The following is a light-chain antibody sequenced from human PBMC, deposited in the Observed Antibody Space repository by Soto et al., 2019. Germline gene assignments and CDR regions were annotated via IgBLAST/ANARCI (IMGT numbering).Light chain of an antibody. Sequence: DIQMTQSPSSLSASVGDRVTITCRASQSIRTYLNWYQQKPGNAPKLLIYAASNLQSGVPSRFSGSGSGTDFTFTISSLRPEDFATYSCQQSYSTPPTFGGGTKVEIK. CDR1: QSIRTY. V-gene: IGKV1-39*01. CDR3: QQSYSTPPT. J-gene: IGKJ4*01. CDR2: AAS.